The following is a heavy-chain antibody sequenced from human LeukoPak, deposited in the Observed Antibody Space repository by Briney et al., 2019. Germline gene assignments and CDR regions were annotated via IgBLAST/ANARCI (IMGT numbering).Heavy chain of an antibody. J-gene: IGHJ3*02. Sequence: GGSLRLSCAASGFTVSSNFMSWGRQAPGQGLESVSLISGGGGTYYAASVKGRFTIPRGNSENSLYLQMNSLRPEDTAAYYCARVVDSTRAFHIWGQGTLVTVSS. CDR2: ISGGGGT. D-gene: IGHD2-21*01. V-gene: IGHV3-66*01. CDR3: ARVVDSTRAFHI. CDR1: GFTVSSNF.